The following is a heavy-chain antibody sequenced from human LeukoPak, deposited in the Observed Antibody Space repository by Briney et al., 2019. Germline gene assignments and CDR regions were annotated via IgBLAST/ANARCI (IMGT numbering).Heavy chain of an antibody. D-gene: IGHD4-17*01. Sequence: ASVKVSCKAFGYTFTGYYMHWVRQAPGQGLEWMGWINPNSGGTNYAQKFQGRVTITRDTSISTAYMELSRLRSDDTVVYYCARDYGDYSDSFDYWGQGTLVTVSS. CDR1: GYTFTGYY. J-gene: IGHJ4*02. V-gene: IGHV1-2*02. CDR2: INPNSGGT. CDR3: ARDYGDYSDSFDY.